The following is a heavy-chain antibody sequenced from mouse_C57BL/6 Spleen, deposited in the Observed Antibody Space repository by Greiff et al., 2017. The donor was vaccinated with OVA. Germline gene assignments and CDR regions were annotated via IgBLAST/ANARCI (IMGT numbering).Heavy chain of an antibody. V-gene: IGHV1-64*01. CDR1: GYTFTSYW. J-gene: IGHJ4*01. Sequence: VQLQQPGAELVKPGASVKLSCKASGYTFTSYWMHWVKQRPGQGLEWIGMIHPNSGSTNYNEMFKSKATLTVDKSSSTAYMQLSSLTSEDSAVYYCARAYYSTPYAMDYWGQGTSVTVSS. D-gene: IGHD2-5*01. CDR2: IHPNSGST. CDR3: ARAYYSTPYAMDY.